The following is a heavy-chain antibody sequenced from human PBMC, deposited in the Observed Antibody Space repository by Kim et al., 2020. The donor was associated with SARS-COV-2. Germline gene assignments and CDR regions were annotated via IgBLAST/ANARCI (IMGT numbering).Heavy chain of an antibody. CDR3: AKASPFRGDWNYYYGMDV. CDR1: GFTFDDYA. CDR2: ISWNSGSI. Sequence: GGSLRLSCAXSGFTFDDYAMHWVRQAPGKGLEWVSGISWNSGSIGYADSVKGRFTISRDNAKNSLYLQMNSLRAEDTALYYCAKASPFRGDWNYYYGMDVWGQGTTVTVSS. D-gene: IGHD2-21*02. J-gene: IGHJ6*02. V-gene: IGHV3-9*01.